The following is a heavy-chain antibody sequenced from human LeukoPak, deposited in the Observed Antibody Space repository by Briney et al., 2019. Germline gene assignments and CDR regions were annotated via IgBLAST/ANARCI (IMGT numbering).Heavy chain of an antibody. J-gene: IGHJ5*02. V-gene: IGHV3-72*01. CDR2: YRNRAKGYSP. CDR3: VKNGGSWSPRFDP. CDR1: GFTLSDHY. Sequence: GGSLRLSCAGSGFTLSDHYVDWVRQAPGKGLEWVGRYRNRAKGYSPEYAASVKGRFTISSDESKNSMDLQMNNLKTEDTATYYCVKNGGSWSPRFDPWGQGTLVTVSS. D-gene: IGHD4-23*01.